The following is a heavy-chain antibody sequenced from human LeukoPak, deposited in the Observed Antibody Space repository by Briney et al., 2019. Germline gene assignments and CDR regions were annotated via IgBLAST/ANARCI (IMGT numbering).Heavy chain of an antibody. V-gene: IGHV3-7*01. D-gene: IGHD2-8*02. CDR2: IDSDGGDK. J-gene: IGHJ4*02. CDR1: GFTLSPYW. Sequence: PGGSLRLSCAAYGFTLSPYWMTWVRQAPGRGLEWVANIDSDGGDKYYGDSVKGRFSISRDNAENSLFLQMNNLRVEDSAVYYCARGGSGSSKYWVFWGQGTLVTVSS. CDR3: ARGGSGSSKYWVF.